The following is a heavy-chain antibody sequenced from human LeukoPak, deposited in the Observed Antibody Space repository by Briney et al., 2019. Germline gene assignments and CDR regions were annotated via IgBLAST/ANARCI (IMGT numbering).Heavy chain of an antibody. J-gene: IGHJ2*01. CDR3: AKAYTDSFDL. CDR1: GFTFDDYA. V-gene: IGHV3-9*01. Sequence: GGSLRLSCAASGFTFDDYAMHWVRQAPGKGLEWVSGISWNSGSIGYADSVKGRFTISRDNAKNSLYLQMNSLRAEDTALYYCAKAYTDSFDLWGRGTLVIVSS. CDR2: ISWNSGSI. D-gene: IGHD2-2*02.